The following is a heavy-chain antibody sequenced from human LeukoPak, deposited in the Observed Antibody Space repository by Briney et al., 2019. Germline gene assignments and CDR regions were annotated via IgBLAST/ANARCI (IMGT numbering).Heavy chain of an antibody. V-gene: IGHV3-73*01. CDR2: IRSKAHSYAT. Sequence: GGSLRLSCAASGFTFSGSTMHWVRQASGKGLEWIGRIRSKAHSYATAYSASVKGRFTISRDDSKNTLYLQMNSLRAEDTAVYYCAKDYPEDSREGNWFDPWGQGTLVTVSS. CDR3: AKDYPEDSREGNWFDP. D-gene: IGHD4-11*01. CDR1: GFTFSGST. J-gene: IGHJ5*02.